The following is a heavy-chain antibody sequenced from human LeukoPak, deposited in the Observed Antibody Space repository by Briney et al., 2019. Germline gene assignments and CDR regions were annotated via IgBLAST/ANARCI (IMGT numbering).Heavy chain of an antibody. D-gene: IGHD3-16*01. CDR3: ARVGIRGRYVYYFDY. Sequence: GSSVKVSCKASGGTFSSYAISWVRQAPGQGLEWMGGITPIFGTANYAQKFQGRVTITADESTSTAYMELSSLRSGDTAVYYCARVGIRGRYVYYFDYWGQGTLVTVSS. V-gene: IGHV1-69*01. J-gene: IGHJ4*02. CDR1: GGTFSSYA. CDR2: ITPIFGTA.